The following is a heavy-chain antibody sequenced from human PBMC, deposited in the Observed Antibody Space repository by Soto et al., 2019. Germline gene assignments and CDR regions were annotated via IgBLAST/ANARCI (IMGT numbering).Heavy chain of an antibody. J-gene: IGHJ4*02. V-gene: IGHV3-23*01. Sequence: VQLLESGGAFVQPGGSLRLSCAASGFSINNYAVSRVRQAPGKGLEWVSTFSAGGRAYYADSVRGRFSVARDRSQNTVDLQISVLRPEDSAVYYCAKESMPEHYGDTLFDYWGQGTRVTVSS. CDR1: GFSINNYA. CDR3: AKESMPEHYGDTLFDY. D-gene: IGHD4-17*01. CDR2: FSAGGRA.